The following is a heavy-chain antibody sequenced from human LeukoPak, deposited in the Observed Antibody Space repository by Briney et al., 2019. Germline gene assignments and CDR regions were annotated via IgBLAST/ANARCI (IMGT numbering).Heavy chain of an antibody. CDR1: GFTFSSYA. V-gene: IGHV3-30-3*01. J-gene: IGHJ6*02. CDR3: AKDQYSSGWYGGYYYYGMDV. D-gene: IGHD6-19*01. CDR2: ISYDGSNK. Sequence: GGALRLSRAASGFTFSSYAMHWVRQAPGKGLEWVAVISYDGSNKYYADSVKGRFTISRDNSKNKLYLQINSLRGEDTAVYYCAKDQYSSGWYGGYYYYGMDVWGQGTTVTVSS.